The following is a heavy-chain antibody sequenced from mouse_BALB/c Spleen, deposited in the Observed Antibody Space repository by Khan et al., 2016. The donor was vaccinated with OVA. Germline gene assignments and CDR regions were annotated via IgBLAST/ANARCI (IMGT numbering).Heavy chain of an antibody. V-gene: IGHV3-2*02. D-gene: IGHD3-3*01. CDR1: DYSITSDYA. CDR3: ARGRSY. J-gene: IGHJ3*01. Sequence: EVKLEESGPGLVKPSQSLSLTCTVTDYSITSDYAWNWIRQFPGNKLEWMGYINYSGRTSYSPSLKSRISITRDTSKNQFFLQLNSVTTEDTATYCCARGRSYWGQGTLVTVSA. CDR2: INYSGRT.